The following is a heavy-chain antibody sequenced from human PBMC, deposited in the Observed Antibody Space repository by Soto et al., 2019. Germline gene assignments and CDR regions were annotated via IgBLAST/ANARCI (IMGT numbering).Heavy chain of an antibody. J-gene: IGHJ2*01. D-gene: IGHD6-6*01. CDR1: GFTFSSYW. CDR2: IKQDGSEK. V-gene: IGHV3-7*01. Sequence: GGSLRLSCAASGFTFSSYWMSWVRQAPGKGLEWVANIKQDGSEKYYVDSVKGRFTISRDNAKNSLYLQMNSLRAEDTAVYYCARRSKQLVRVNWYFDLWGRGTLVTVSS. CDR3: ARRSKQLVRVNWYFDL.